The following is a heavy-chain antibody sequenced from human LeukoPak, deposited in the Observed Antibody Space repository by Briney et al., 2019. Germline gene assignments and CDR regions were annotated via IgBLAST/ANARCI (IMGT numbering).Heavy chain of an antibody. V-gene: IGHV4-34*01. D-gene: IGHD2-2*01. Sequence: PSETLSLTCAVSGYSISSGYYWSWIRQPPGKGLEWIGEINHSGSTNYNPSLKSRVTISVDTSKNQFSLKLSSVTAADTAVYYCASGLRSVVVVPAATYFDYWGQGTLVTVSS. CDR2: INHSGST. CDR1: GYSISSGYY. CDR3: ASGLRSVVVVPAATYFDY. J-gene: IGHJ4*02.